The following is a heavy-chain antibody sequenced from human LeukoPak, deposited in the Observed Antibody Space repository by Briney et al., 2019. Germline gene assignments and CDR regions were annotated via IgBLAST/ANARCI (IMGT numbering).Heavy chain of an antibody. J-gene: IGHJ4*02. CDR2: ISAYNGNT. D-gene: IGHD6-13*01. CDR3: ARVPIAAAGFSLPGDY. Sequence: ASVKVSCKASGCTFTSYGISWVRQAPGQGLEWMGWISAYNGNTNYAQKLQGRVTMTTDTSTSTAYMELRSLRSDDTAVYYCARVPIAAAGFSLPGDYWGQGTLVTVSS. V-gene: IGHV1-18*01. CDR1: GCTFTSYG.